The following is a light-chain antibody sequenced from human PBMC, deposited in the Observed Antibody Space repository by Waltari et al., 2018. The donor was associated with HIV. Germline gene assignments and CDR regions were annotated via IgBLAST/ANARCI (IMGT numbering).Light chain of an antibody. CDR2: VNSDGSH. Sequence: QPVLTQPPSASGSLGASVTLTCTPRRGHSSTALAWHQQQPEKGPRFLMKVNSDGSHNRGAVIPDRFSGSTYGAERYLTISSLQSEDEADYYCQTWGTGIAVFGGGTKLTVL. CDR3: QTWGTGIAV. V-gene: IGLV4-69*01. J-gene: IGLJ3*02. CDR1: RGHSSTA.